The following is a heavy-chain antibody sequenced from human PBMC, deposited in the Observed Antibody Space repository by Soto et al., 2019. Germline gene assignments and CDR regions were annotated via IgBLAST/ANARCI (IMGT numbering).Heavy chain of an antibody. J-gene: IGHJ4*02. CDR3: ARDSPRIAALPLYYFDY. V-gene: IGHV3-7*01. CDR1: GFTFSSYW. CDR2: IKQDGSEK. Sequence: GGSLRLSCAASGFTFSSYWMSWVRQAPGKGLEWVANIKQDGSEKYYVDSVKGRFTISRDNAKNSLYLQMNSLRAEVTAVYYCARDSPRIAALPLYYFDYWGQGTLVTVSS. D-gene: IGHD6-6*01.